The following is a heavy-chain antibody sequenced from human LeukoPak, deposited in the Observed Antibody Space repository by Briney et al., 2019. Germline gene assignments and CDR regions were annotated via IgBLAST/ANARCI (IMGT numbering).Heavy chain of an antibody. Sequence: GGCLRLSCVESGFTFTNAWMSWVRGAPGKGLEWIGRIKSKTDGETTNYAEPVRGRFTISRDDSKSAVYLQMNSLKIEDTAVYYCTTDLGTYYHGSQRLIPIDYWGQGTLVTVSS. CDR1: GFTFTNAW. V-gene: IGHV3-15*01. D-gene: IGHD3-10*01. J-gene: IGHJ4*02. CDR3: TTDLGTYYHGSQRLIPIDY. CDR2: IKSKTDGETT.